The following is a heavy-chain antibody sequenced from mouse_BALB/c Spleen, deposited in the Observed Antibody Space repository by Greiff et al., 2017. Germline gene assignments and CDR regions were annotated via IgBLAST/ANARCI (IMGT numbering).Heavy chain of an antibody. V-gene: IGHV5-6-5*01. CDR3: ARQGDRPHYYAMDY. J-gene: IGHJ4*01. CDR2: ISSGGST. D-gene: IGHD2-14*01. CDR1: GFTFSSYA. Sequence: EVKLVESGGGLVKPGGSLKLSCAASGFTFSSYAMSWVRQTPEKRLEWVASISSGGSTYYPDSVKGRFTISRDNARNILYLQMSSLRSEDTAMYYCARQGDRPHYYAMDYWGQGTSVTVSS.